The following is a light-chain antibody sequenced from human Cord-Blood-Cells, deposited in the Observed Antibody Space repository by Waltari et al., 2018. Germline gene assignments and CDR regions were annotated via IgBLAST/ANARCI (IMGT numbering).Light chain of an antibody. CDR3: QQYNIYSGT. Sequence: DIQMTQSPSTLSASVGDRVTITCRASQSISSWLAWYQQKPGKAPKLLIYKASSLESGVPSRFSGSGSGTEFTLTISSLQPDDFATYYCQQYNIYSGTFGQGTKVEIK. V-gene: IGKV1-5*03. J-gene: IGKJ1*01. CDR2: KAS. CDR1: QSISSW.